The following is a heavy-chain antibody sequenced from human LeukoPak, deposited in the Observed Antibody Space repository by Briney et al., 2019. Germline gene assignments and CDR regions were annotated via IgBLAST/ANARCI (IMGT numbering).Heavy chain of an antibody. CDR3: ARGVATAGAKFFDY. CDR2: INPNNGGT. CDR1: GYTFTVYY. J-gene: IGHJ4*02. D-gene: IGHD6-13*01. Sequence: GASVKASCKASGYTFTVYYIHWLRQAPGQGLEWLGWINPNNGGTLYAQKFQGGVTMTRDTSISAVYMELNRLTADDTAVYYCARGVATAGAKFFDYWGQGTLVTVSS. V-gene: IGHV1-2*02.